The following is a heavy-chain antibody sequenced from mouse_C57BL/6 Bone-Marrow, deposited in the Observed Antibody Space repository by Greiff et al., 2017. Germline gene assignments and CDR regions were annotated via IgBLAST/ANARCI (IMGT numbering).Heavy chain of an antibody. V-gene: IGHV1-7*01. CDR3: ASGYGSSYRGWYFDV. CDR1: GYTFTSYW. CDR2: INPSSGYT. Sequence: VQLQQSGAELANPGASVKLSCKASGYTFTSYWMHWVKQRPGQGLEWIGYINPSSGYTKYNQKFKDKATLTADKSSSTAYMQLSSLTYEDSAVYYCASGYGSSYRGWYFDVWGTGTTVTVSS. J-gene: IGHJ1*03. D-gene: IGHD1-1*01.